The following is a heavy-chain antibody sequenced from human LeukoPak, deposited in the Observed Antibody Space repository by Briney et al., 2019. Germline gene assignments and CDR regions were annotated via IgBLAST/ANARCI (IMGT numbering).Heavy chain of an antibody. CDR1: GFTFSDYY. D-gene: IGHD6-13*01. V-gene: IGHV3-11*04. CDR2: ISSSGSTI. Sequence: GGSLRLSCAASGFTFSDYYMSWIRQAPGKGLEGVSYISSSGSTIYYADSVKGRFTISRDNAKNSLYLQMNSLRAEDTAVYYCARDGEIAAAAAGAFDIWGQGTMVTVSS. J-gene: IGHJ3*02. CDR3: ARDGEIAAAAAGAFDI.